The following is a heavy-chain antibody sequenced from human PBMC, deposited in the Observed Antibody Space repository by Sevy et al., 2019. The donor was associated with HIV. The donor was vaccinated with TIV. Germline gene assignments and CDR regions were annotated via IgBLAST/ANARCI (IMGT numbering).Heavy chain of an antibody. CDR1: GFTFSSYA. Sequence: GGSLRLSCAASGFTFSSYAMSWVRQAPGKGLEWVSAIGGSGGSTYYADSVKGRFTISRDNSKNTLYLQMNSLRAEDTVVYYCAKGATRYNWNYSAFDIWGQGTMVTVSS. D-gene: IGHD1-7*01. J-gene: IGHJ3*02. V-gene: IGHV3-23*01. CDR2: IGGSGGST. CDR3: AKGATRYNWNYSAFDI.